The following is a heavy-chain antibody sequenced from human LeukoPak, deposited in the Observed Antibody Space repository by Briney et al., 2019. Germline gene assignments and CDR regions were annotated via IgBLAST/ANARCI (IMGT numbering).Heavy chain of an antibody. CDR2: IIPILGIA. CDR3: ARDLYYGGNSHFDY. D-gene: IGHD4-23*01. V-gene: IGHV1-69*04. J-gene: IGHJ4*02. CDR1: GGTFSSYA. Sequence: SVKVSCKASGGTFSSYAINWVRQAPGQGLEWMGRIIPILGIANYAQKFQGRVTITADESTSTAYMELSSLRSEDTAVYYCARDLYYGGNSHFDYWGQGTLVTVSS.